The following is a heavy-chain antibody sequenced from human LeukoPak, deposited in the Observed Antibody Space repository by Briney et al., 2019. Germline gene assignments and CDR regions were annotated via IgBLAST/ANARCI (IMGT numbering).Heavy chain of an antibody. CDR3: ARVAGYCSSTSCYNWFDP. V-gene: IGHV3-20*04. CDR1: GFTFDDYG. Sequence: PGGSLRLSCAASGFTFDDYGMSWVRQAPGKGLEWVSGINWNGGSTGYADSVKGRFTISRDNAKNSLYLQMNSLRAEDTALYYCARVAGYCSSTSCYNWFDPWGQGTLVTVSS. CDR2: INWNGGST. J-gene: IGHJ5*02. D-gene: IGHD2-2*01.